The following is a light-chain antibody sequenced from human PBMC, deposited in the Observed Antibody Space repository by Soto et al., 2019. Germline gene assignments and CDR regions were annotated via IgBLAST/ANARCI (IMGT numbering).Light chain of an antibody. CDR3: MQAQQAPFT. Sequence: IVMTQSPLYLSVTPGEPASISCRSSQRLRNCDGAYSLDWYLQKPGQSPQLLIYLAYTRASGVPDKFRGSGTGTDVTLTIDRLEADDVGTYYCMQAQQAPFTFGTGTKVDVK. V-gene: IGKV2-28*01. CDR1: QRLRNCDGAYS. CDR2: LAY. J-gene: IGKJ3*01.